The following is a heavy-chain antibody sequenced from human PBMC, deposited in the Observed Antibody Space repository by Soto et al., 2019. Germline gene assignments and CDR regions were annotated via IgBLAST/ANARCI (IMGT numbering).Heavy chain of an antibody. CDR2: INPSGGST. CDR3: ARSPSRDPDTLPMVYAFTYFDY. V-gene: IGHV1-46*01. D-gene: IGHD2-8*01. Sequence: ASVKVSCKTSGYTFTYYMHWVRQAPGQGLEWMGIINPSGGSTSYAQKFQGRVTMTRDTSTSTVYMELSSLTSEDTAVYYCARSPSRDPDTLPMVYAFTYFDYWGQGTLVTVSS. CDR1: GYTFTYY. J-gene: IGHJ4*02.